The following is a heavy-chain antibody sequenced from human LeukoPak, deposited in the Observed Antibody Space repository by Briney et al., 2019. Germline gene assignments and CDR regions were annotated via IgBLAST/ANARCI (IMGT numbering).Heavy chain of an antibody. CDR2: IHSGGRT. Sequence: GGSLRLSCAASGFTVSSNYMTGVGQAPGKALEGVSVIHSGGRTYVTDSLKGRFPISRDNVRNTVFLQMNSLRVEDTAVYYCATVSSSWLGYFQHWGQGTLVTVSS. V-gene: IGHV3-66*01. CDR1: GFTVSSNY. D-gene: IGHD6-13*01. CDR3: ATVSSSWLGYFQH. J-gene: IGHJ1*01.